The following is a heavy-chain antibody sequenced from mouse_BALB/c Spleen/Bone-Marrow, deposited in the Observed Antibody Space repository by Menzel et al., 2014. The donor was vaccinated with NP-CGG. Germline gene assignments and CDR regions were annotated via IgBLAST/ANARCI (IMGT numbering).Heavy chain of an antibody. Sequence: QVQLQQPGAELMKPGASVKISCKATGYTFSSYWIEWVKQRPGHGLEWIGEILPGSGSTNYNEKFKGKATFTADTSSSTAYMQLSSLTSEDSAVYYCAALYYAGTCAPFDYWGQGTTLTVSS. CDR3: AALYYAGTCAPFDY. CDR1: GYTFSSYW. V-gene: IGHV1-9*01. CDR2: ILPGSGST. D-gene: IGHD1-1*02. J-gene: IGHJ2*01.